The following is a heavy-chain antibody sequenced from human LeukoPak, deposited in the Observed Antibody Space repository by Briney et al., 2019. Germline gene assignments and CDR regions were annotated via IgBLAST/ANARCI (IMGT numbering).Heavy chain of an antibody. CDR3: AREVLLNYYYMDV. V-gene: IGHV4-39*07. D-gene: IGHD3-10*01. J-gene: IGHJ6*03. Sequence: SETLSLTCIVSGGSLSSSSYYWGWVRQPPGKGLEWIGNIYYSGSTYYNPSLKSRVTISVDTSKNQFSLKLSSVTAADTAVYYCAREVLLNYYYMDVWGKGTTVTVSS. CDR1: GGSLSSSSYY. CDR2: IYYSGST.